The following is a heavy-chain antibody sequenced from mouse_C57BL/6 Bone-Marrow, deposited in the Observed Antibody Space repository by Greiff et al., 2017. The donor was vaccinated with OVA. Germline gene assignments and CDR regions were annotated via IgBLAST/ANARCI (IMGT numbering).Heavy chain of an antibody. J-gene: IGHJ4*01. Sequence: EVQLVESGPELVKPGASVKISCKASGYSFTDYNMNWVKQSTGKSLEWLGVINPNYGTTSYNQQFKGKATLTVDPSSSTAYMQLNSLTSEDSAGYYCGRRGHYYAMDYWGQGTSVTVSA. CDR2: INPNYGTT. CDR1: GYSFTDYN. CDR3: GRRGHYYAMDY. V-gene: IGHV1-39*01.